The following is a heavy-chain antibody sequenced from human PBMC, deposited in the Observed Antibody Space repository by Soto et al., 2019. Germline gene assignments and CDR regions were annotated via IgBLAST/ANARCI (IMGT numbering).Heavy chain of an antibody. Sequence: PGESLKISCKGSGYSFTSYWIGWVRQMPGKGLEWMGIIYPGDSDTRYSPSFQGQVTISADKSISTAYLQWSSLKASDTAVYYCANPGYYDILTGYYSDGYWGQGTLVTVSS. CDR3: ANPGYYDILTGYYSDGY. V-gene: IGHV5-51*01. CDR2: IYPGDSDT. D-gene: IGHD3-9*01. J-gene: IGHJ4*02. CDR1: GYSFTSYW.